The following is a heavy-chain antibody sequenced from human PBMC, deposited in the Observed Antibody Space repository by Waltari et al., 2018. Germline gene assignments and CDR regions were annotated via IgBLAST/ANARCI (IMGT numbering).Heavy chain of an antibody. CDR2: IKSDGSST. D-gene: IGHD1-26*01. V-gene: IGHV3-74*01. Sequence: EVQLAESGGGLVQPGVSLRLSCAASGFPFISHWMPWVRRASGKGLVGVSRIKSDGSSTRYADSVKGRFTISRDNAKNTLDLQMTSRRAEDTAVYYCARDGVGAGHDLDYWGQGTLVTVSS. CDR1: GFPFISHW. J-gene: IGHJ4*02. CDR3: ARDGVGAGHDLDY.